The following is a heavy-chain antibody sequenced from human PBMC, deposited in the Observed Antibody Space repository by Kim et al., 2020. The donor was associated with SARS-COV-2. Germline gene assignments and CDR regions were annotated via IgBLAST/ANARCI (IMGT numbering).Heavy chain of an antibody. CDR2: IYYSGST. CDR1: GGSISSGGYY. Sequence: SETLSLTCTVSGGSISSGGYYWSWIRQHPWKGLEWIGYIYYSGSTYYNPSLKSRVTISVDTSKNQFSLKLSSVTAADTAVYYCARAPRGGVITFGGVISGGFDYWGQGTLVTVSS. V-gene: IGHV4-31*03. CDR3: ARAPRGGVITFGGVISGGFDY. D-gene: IGHD3-16*02. J-gene: IGHJ4*02.